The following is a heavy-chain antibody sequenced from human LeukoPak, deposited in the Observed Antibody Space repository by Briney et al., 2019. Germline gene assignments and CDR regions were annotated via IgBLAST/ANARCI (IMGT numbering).Heavy chain of an antibody. J-gene: IGHJ3*02. CDR3: ARSHILRGAFDI. CDR1: GYTFTYRY. Sequence: SVKVSCKASGYTFTYRYLHWVRQAPGQALEWMGWITPFNGNTNYAQKFQDRVTITRDRSMSTAYMELSSLRSEDTAMYYCARSHILRGAFDIWGQGTMVTVSS. D-gene: IGHD3-9*01. V-gene: IGHV1-45*02. CDR2: ITPFNGNT.